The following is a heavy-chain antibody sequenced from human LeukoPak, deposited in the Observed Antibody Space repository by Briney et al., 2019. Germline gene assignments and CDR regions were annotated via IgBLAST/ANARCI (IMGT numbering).Heavy chain of an antibody. V-gene: IGHV4-39*01. J-gene: IGHJ3*02. CDR1: GGSISSSSYY. CDR3: ARAGRYCSSTSCYISDASDI. D-gene: IGHD2-2*02. CDR2: IYYSGST. Sequence: SETLSLTCTVSGGSISSSSYYWGWIRQPPGKGLEWIGSIYYSGSTYYNPSLKSRVTISVDTSKNQFSLKLSSVTAADTAVYYCARAGRYCSSTSCYISDASDIWGQGTMVTVSS.